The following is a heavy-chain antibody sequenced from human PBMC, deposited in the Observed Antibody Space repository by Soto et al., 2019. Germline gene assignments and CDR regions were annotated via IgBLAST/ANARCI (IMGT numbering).Heavy chain of an antibody. CDR3: ARGGRRGWSLFDY. CDR2: MNPNSGNT. Sequence: ASVKVSCKASGYTFTSYDINWVRQATGQGLEWMGWMNPNSGNTGYAQKFRGRVTMTRNTSISTAYMELSSLRSEDTAVYYCARGGRRGWSLFDYRAQRTLVTVSS. V-gene: IGHV1-8*01. D-gene: IGHD6-19*01. J-gene: IGHJ4*02. CDR1: GYTFTSYD.